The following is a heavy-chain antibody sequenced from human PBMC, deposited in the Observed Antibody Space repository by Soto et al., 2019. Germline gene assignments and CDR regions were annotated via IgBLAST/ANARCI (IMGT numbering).Heavy chain of an antibody. CDR3: ARDRPYDSSGYYFDY. Sequence: ASVKVSCKASGYTFTGYYMHWVRQAPGQGLEWMGWINPNSGGTNYAQKFQGWVTMTRDTSISTAYMELSRLRSDDTAVYYCARDRPYDSSGYYFDYWGQGTLVTVSS. V-gene: IGHV1-2*04. CDR2: INPNSGGT. D-gene: IGHD3-22*01. J-gene: IGHJ4*02. CDR1: GYTFTGYY.